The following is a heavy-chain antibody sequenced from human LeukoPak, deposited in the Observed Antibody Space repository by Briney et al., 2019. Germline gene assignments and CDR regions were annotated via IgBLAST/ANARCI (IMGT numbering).Heavy chain of an antibody. CDR1: GFTFSNAW. Sequence: GGSLRLSCAASGFTFSNAWMSWVRQAPGKGLEWVGRMKSKTDGGTTDYVAPVKGRFTISRDDSKNTLYLQMNSLKTEDTAVYYCSTDYGSGSYHYFDYWGQGTLVTVSS. CDR2: MKSKTDGGTT. D-gene: IGHD3-10*01. J-gene: IGHJ4*02. CDR3: STDYGSGSYHYFDY. V-gene: IGHV3-15*01.